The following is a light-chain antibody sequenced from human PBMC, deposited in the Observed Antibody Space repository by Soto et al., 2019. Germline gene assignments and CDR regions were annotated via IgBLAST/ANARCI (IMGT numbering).Light chain of an antibody. CDR3: QQHDNSPWM. V-gene: IGKV3-20*01. J-gene: IGKJ1*01. Sequence: EVVLTQSPGTLSLSPGERATLSCRASQSVSNTYVAWYQHIPGQTPRLLIYGASNRATGIPDRFSGSGSGTDFTLTISRLEHEDFAVYYCQQHDNSPWMFGQGTKVDIK. CDR2: GAS. CDR1: QSVSNTY.